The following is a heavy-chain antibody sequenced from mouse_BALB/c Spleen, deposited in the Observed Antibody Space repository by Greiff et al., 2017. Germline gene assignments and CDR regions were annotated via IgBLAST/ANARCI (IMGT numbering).Heavy chain of an antibody. V-gene: IGHV14-1*02. D-gene: IGHD3-3*01. CDR1: GFNIKDYY. CDR3: ARLGGTPFAY. J-gene: IGHJ3*01. CDR2: IDPENGNT. Sequence: EVHLVESGAELVRPGALVKLSCKASGFNIKDYYMHWVKQRPEQGLEWIGWIDPENGNTIYDPKFQGKASITADTSSNTAYLQLSSLTSEDTAVYYCARLGGTPFAYWGQGTLVTVSA.